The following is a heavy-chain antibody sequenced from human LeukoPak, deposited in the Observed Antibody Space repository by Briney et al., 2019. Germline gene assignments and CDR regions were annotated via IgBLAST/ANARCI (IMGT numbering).Heavy chain of an antibody. D-gene: IGHD6-13*01. CDR2: INSDGSST. CDR1: GFTFSTYW. J-gene: IGHJ6*02. CDR3: ARWASSTWYYGMDA. Sequence: GGSLRLSCAASGFTFSTYWMHWVRHAPGKGLVWVSRINSDGSSTSYADSVKGRFTISRDNAKNTLYLQMNSLRAEDTAVYYCARWASSTWYYGMDAWGQGTTVTVSS. V-gene: IGHV3-74*01.